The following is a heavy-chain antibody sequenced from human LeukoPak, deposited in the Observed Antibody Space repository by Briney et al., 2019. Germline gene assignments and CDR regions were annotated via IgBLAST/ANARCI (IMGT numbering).Heavy chain of an antibody. Sequence: GGSLRLSCAASGFTFDDYAMHWVRQAPGKGLEWVSGISWNSGSIGYADSVKGRFTISRDNSKNTLYLQMNSLRAEDTAVYYCAKVLGSITGTVIYYYGMDVWGQGTTVTVSS. J-gene: IGHJ6*02. CDR2: ISWNSGSI. V-gene: IGHV3-9*01. D-gene: IGHD1-20*01. CDR1: GFTFDDYA. CDR3: AKVLGSITGTVIYYYGMDV.